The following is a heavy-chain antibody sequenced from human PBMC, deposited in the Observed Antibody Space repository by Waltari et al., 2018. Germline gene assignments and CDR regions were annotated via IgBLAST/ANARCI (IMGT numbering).Heavy chain of an antibody. CDR2: ISYSGST. V-gene: IGHV4-39*01. D-gene: IGHD3-9*01. CDR3: ARLSYHIVTGYGWFDP. Sequence: QLQLQESGPGLVKPSETLSLTCTVSGGSISSESYYWGWIRQPPGKGLEWIGIISYSGSTYYTPSLNSRVTISVDTSKNQFSLKLSSVTAADTAVYYCARLSYHIVTGYGWFDPWGLGTLVTVSS. CDR1: GGSISSESYY. J-gene: IGHJ5*02.